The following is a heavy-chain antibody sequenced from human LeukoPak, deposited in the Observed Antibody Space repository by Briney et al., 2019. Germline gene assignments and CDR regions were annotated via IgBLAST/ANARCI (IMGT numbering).Heavy chain of an antibody. D-gene: IGHD3-22*01. CDR3: ARVSSGYYSYYFDY. V-gene: IGHV3-21*03. Sequence: PGESLRLSCAASGFAFNAYSMNWVRQAPGKGLEWVSFIFSSSTYIYYTDSVKGRFTISRDNARNSLYLQMDNLRAEDTGVYYCARVSSGYYSYYFDYWGQGTLVTVSS. CDR2: IFSSSTYI. CDR1: GFAFNAYS. J-gene: IGHJ4*02.